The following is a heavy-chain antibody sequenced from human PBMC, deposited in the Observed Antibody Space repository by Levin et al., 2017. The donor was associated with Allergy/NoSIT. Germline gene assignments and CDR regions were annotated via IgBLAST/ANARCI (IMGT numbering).Heavy chain of an antibody. Sequence: GGSLRLSCAASGFTFSSYAMHWVRQAPGKGLEWVAVISYDGSNKYYADSVKGRFTISRDNSKNTLYLQMNSLRAEDTAVYYCARDTLFHCSSTSCYLGSSDYWGQGTLVTVSS. CDR2: ISYDGSNK. CDR1: GFTFSSYA. V-gene: IGHV3-30-3*01. J-gene: IGHJ4*02. D-gene: IGHD2-2*01. CDR3: ARDTLFHCSSTSCYLGSSDY.